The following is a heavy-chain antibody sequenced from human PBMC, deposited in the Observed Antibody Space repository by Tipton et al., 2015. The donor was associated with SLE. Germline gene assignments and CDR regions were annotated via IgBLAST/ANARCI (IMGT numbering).Heavy chain of an antibody. CDR1: GYSISTDYY. D-gene: IGHD3-22*01. J-gene: IGHJ4*02. V-gene: IGHV4-38-2*01. CDR3: ARVTMIVVVITTHCFDF. CDR2: INHSGNT. Sequence: TLSLTCSVSGYSISTDYYWGWIRQPPGKGLEWIGSINHSGNTYYNPSLSSRVTMSVDTSKNHFSLNLSSVTAADTAVYYCARVTMIVVVITTHCFDFWGQGALVTVSS.